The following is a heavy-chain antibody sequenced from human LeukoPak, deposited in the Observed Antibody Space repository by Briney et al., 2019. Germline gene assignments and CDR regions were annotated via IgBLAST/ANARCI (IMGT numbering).Heavy chain of an antibody. CDR2: ISYDGSNK. CDR1: GFTFSSYG. V-gene: IGHV3-30*18. J-gene: IGHJ3*02. Sequence: GGSLRLSCAASGFTFSSYGMHWVRQAPGKGLEWVAVISYDGSNKYYADSVKGRFTISRDNSKNTLYLQMNSLRAEDTAVYYCAKLSFFRFEGELDALDIWGQGTMVTVSS. CDR3: AKLSFFRFEGELDALDI. D-gene: IGHD3-16*01.